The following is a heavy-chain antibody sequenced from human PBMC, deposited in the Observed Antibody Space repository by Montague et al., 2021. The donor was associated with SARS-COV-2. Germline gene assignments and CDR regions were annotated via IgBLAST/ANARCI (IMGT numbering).Heavy chain of an antibody. CDR3: ARLGDGVVPSPILGVGPYYSYYYMDV. Sequence: SETLSLTCAVHGGSFSTYSWNWIRQPPGKGLEWMGEIHHGGSTNYNPSLKSRVTISADTSKNQFSLKLTSVAAADTAVYYCARLGDGVVPSPILGVGPYYSYYYMDVGGKGTTVTVSS. CDR1: GGSFSTYS. J-gene: IGHJ6*03. D-gene: IGHD3-10*01. CDR2: IHHGGST. V-gene: IGHV4-34*01.